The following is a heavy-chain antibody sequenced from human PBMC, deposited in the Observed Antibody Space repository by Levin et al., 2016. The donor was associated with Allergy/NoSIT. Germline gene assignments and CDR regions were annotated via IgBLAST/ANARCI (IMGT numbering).Heavy chain of an antibody. J-gene: IGHJ6*02. D-gene: IGHD6-6*01. V-gene: IGHV1-69*01. CDR3: ARGGFSSSSSRGYYYYGMDV. Sequence: WVRQAPGQGLEWMGGIIPIFGTANYAQKFQGRVTITADESTSTAYMELSSLRSEDTAVYYCARGGFSSSSSRGYYYYGMDVWGQGTTVTVSS. CDR2: IIPIFGTA.